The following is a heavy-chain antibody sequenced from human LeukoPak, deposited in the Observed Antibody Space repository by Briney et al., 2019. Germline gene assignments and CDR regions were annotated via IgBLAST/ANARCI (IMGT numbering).Heavy chain of an antibody. CDR1: GFNFADYD. CDR3: AKTRRSGTEYGDFDH. D-gene: IGHD1-26*01. Sequence: PGGSLILSCAASGFNFADYDMHWVRQAPGKGLEWVSLIHRDGRTAYYADSVKSRFAISRDNSRTSLYLQMNSLRTEDTALYHCAKTRRSGTEYGDFDHWGQGTQVTVSS. J-gene: IGHJ4*02. CDR2: IHRDGRTA. V-gene: IGHV3-43*02.